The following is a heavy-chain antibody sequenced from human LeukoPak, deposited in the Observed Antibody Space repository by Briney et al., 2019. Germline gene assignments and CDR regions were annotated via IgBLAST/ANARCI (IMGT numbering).Heavy chain of an antibody. CDR3: AHRMRGYFDY. Sequence: ESGPTLVNPTQTLTLTCTFSGFSLTTSAVGVGWIRQPPVKALEWLELIYSDDEKQYSPSLKSRLTITKDTSKNQVVLTMTNMDPGGTATYYCAHRMRGYFDYWGQGTLVTVSS. CDR2: IYSDDEK. CDR1: GFSLTTSAVG. J-gene: IGHJ4*02. D-gene: IGHD2-8*01. V-gene: IGHV2-5*02.